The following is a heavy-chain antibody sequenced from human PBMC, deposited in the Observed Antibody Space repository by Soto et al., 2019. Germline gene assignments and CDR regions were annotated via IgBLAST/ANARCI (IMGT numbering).Heavy chain of an antibody. D-gene: IGHD2-21*01. CDR3: ARDRGGLFDAFDS. J-gene: IGHJ3*02. V-gene: IGHV3-33*01. CDR1: GFPFSRIG. CDR2: IWYERSNK. Sequence: GLLSFSCAATGFPFSRIGMPCDRLAPGKGLEWGAVIWYERSNKYYADSVKGRFTISRDNSKNTLYLQMNSLRAEDTAVYYCARDRGGLFDAFDSWGQGTMVTISS.